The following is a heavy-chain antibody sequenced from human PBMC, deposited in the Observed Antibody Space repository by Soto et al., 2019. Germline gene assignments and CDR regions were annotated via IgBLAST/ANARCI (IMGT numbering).Heavy chain of an antibody. CDR1: GFTFSSYG. CDR2: ISYDGSNK. J-gene: IGHJ6*04. D-gene: IGHD2-15*01. CDR3: AKGVGYCMDV. V-gene: IGHV3-30*18. Sequence: QVQLVESVGGVVQPGRSLRLSCAASGFTFSSYGLHWVRHAPGKGLELVSVISYDGSNKYYADSVKGRFTISRDNSKNTLYLQMNSLRAEDTAVYYCAKGVGYCMDVWGKVTTVTVAA.